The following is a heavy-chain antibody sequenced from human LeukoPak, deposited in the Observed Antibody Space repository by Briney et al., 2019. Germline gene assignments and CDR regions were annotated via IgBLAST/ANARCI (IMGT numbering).Heavy chain of an antibody. Sequence: GGSLRLSCAASGFTFSSYEMNWVRQAPGKGREGVSYISGSGRTIYYADSVKGRFTISRDNAKNSLYLEMNSLRAEDTAVYYCARVRFNYYYMDVWGKGTTVAVSS. V-gene: IGHV3-48*03. CDR2: ISGSGRTI. CDR1: GFTFSSYE. CDR3: ARVRFNYYYMDV. J-gene: IGHJ6*03. D-gene: IGHD3-3*01.